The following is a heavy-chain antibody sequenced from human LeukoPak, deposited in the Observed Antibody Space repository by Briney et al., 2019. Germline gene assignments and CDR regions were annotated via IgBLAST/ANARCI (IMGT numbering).Heavy chain of an antibody. V-gene: IGHV3-7*01. CDR3: AKGVSKNP. Sequence: GGSLRLSCAASGFTFSSYWMSWVRQAPGKGLEWVANIKEDGSEKYYVESVKGRFIISRDNTKNSLYLQMSSLRAEDTAVYYCAKGVSKNPWGQGPLVTVSS. CDR2: IKEDGSEK. CDR1: GFTFSSYW. J-gene: IGHJ5*02.